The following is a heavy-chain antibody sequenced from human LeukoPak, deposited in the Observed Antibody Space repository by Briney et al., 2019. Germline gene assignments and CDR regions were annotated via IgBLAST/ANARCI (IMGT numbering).Heavy chain of an antibody. CDR1: GFTVSSNY. V-gene: IGHV3-66*01. CDR2: IYSGGST. J-gene: IGHJ3*02. D-gene: IGHD2-2*01. CDR3: ARLRDIVVVPAAMPAGAFDI. Sequence: GGSLRLSCAASGFTVSSNYMSWVRQAPGKGLEWVSVIYSGGSTYYADSVKGRFTISRDNSKNTLYLQMNSLRAEDTAVYYCARLRDIVVVPAAMPAGAFDIWGQGTMVTVSS.